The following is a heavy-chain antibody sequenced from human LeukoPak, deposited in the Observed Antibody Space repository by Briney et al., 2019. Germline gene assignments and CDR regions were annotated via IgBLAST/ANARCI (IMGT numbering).Heavy chain of an antibody. CDR2: IYYSGST. D-gene: IGHD6-19*01. CDR1: GGSITSSSYY. V-gene: IGHV4-39*07. Sequence: SETLSLTCTVSGGSITSSSYYWGWIRQPPGKGLEWIGSIYYSGSTYYNPSLKSRVTISLNTSKNQFSLKLSSVTAADTAVYYCARPRRSGWYGNNWFDPWGQGTLVTVSS. J-gene: IGHJ5*02. CDR3: ARPRRSGWYGNNWFDP.